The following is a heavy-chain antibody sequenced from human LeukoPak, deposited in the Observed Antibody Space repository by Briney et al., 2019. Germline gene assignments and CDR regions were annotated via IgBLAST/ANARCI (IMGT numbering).Heavy chain of an antibody. V-gene: IGHV3-23*01. Sequence: GGSLRLSCAASGFTFSSYAMSWVRQAPGKGLEWVSTISGSGGSTYYTDSVKGRFTISRDNSKNTLYLQMNSLRAEDTAVYYCAKDEGYCSGGSCYYDYWGQGTLVTVSS. CDR2: ISGSGGST. CDR1: GFTFSSYA. D-gene: IGHD2-15*01. CDR3: AKDEGYCSGGSCYYDY. J-gene: IGHJ4*02.